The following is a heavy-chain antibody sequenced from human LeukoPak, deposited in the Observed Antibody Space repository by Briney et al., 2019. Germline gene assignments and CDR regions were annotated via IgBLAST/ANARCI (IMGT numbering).Heavy chain of an antibody. CDR2: ITGSGGFT. V-gene: IGHV3-23*01. CDR1: GFPFSTYA. Sequence: GGSLRLSCAASGFPFSTYAMNWVRQAPGKGLEWVSVITGSGGFTQYADSVKGRFTISRDNAKNSLYLQMNSLRDEDTAVYYCARDRSGSYVGWGQGTLVTVSS. CDR3: ARDRSGSYVG. D-gene: IGHD1-26*01. J-gene: IGHJ4*02.